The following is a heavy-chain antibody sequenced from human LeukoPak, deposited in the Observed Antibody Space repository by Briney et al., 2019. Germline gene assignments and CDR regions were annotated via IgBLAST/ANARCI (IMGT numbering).Heavy chain of an antibody. D-gene: IGHD6-13*01. J-gene: IGHJ4*02. CDR3: AREAAAAGTSGYFDY. CDR1: GFTFSSYW. Sequence: GGSLRLSCAASGFTFSSYWMSWVRQAPGKGLEWVANIKQDGSEKYYVDSVKGRFTISRDNAKNSLYLQMNSLRAEDTAVYYCAREAAAAGTSGYFDYWGQGTLVTVSS. V-gene: IGHV3-7*01. CDR2: IKQDGSEK.